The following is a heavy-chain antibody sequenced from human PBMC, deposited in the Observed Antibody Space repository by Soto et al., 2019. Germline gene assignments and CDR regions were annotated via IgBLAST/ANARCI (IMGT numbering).Heavy chain of an antibody. Sequence: EVQLVESGGGLVQPGGSLRHSCAASGFTLSPYHMDWVRQAPGKGLEWVSYINAGSSTIHYADSVRGRFTISRDNAKNSLYLQMDSLRAEDTAVYYCARDGSTETTNFHYAMDVWGLGTTVTVSS. J-gene: IGHJ6*02. CDR2: INAGSSTI. V-gene: IGHV3-48*03. D-gene: IGHD4-17*01. CDR1: GFTLSPYH. CDR3: ARDGSTETTNFHYAMDV.